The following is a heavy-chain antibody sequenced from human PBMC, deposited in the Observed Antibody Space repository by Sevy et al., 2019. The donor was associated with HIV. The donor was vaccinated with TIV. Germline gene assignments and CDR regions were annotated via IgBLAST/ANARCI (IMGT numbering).Heavy chain of an antibody. Sequence: GGSLRLSCAASGFTFSSYAMSWVRQAPGKGLEWVSAISGSGGSTYYADSVKGPFTISRDNSKNTLYLKMNSLRAEDTAVYYCAKGYDSSGYYWVSGSSDFDYWGQGTLVTVSS. CDR2: ISGSGGST. J-gene: IGHJ4*02. CDR3: AKGYDSSGYYWVSGSSDFDY. V-gene: IGHV3-23*01. CDR1: GFTFSSYA. D-gene: IGHD3-22*01.